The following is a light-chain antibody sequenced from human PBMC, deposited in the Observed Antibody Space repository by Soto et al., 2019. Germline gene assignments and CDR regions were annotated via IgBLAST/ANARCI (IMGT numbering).Light chain of an antibody. Sequence: DIQMTQSPSTLSASVGDRVTISCRASQSISSWLAWYQQKPGKAPNLLIYDASSLQSGVPSRFSGIGSGTEFTLTISSLQPDDFATYYCQQYNSHWTFCQGTKLEIK. V-gene: IGKV1-5*01. J-gene: IGKJ1*01. CDR3: QQYNSHWT. CDR2: DAS. CDR1: QSISSW.